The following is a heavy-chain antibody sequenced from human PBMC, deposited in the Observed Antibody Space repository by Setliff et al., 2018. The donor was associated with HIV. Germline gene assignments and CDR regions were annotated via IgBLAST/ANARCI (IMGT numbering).Heavy chain of an antibody. V-gene: IGHV1-2*06. CDR1: GYTFTGYF. J-gene: IGHJ6*02. D-gene: IGHD1-1*01. CDR3: ASLRYNWNDLGRYYYYYGMDV. Sequence: ASVKVSCKASGYTFTGYFIHLLRQAPGQGLEWMGRINPNSGDTNYAQKFQGRLTITADELTSTAYMELSSLRSEDTAVYYCASLRYNWNDLGRYYYYYGMDVWGQGTTVTVSS. CDR2: INPNSGDT.